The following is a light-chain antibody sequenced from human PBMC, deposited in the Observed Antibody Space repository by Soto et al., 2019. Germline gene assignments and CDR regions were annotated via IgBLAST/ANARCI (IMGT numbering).Light chain of an antibody. V-gene: IGKV1-39*01. J-gene: IGKJ1*01. CDR1: QSISSY. CDR3: QQSYSNLA. Sequence: DIQMTQSPSSLSASVGDRVTITCRASQSISSYLNWYQQKPGKAPKLLIYAASSLQSWVPSRFSGSGSGTDFTLTISSLQPEDFATYYCQQSYSNLAFGQGTKVEIK. CDR2: AAS.